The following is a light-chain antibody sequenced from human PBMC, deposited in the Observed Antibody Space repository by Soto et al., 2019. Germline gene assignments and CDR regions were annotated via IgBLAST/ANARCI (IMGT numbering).Light chain of an antibody. CDR1: QSVDSRY. Sequence: EIVLTQSPGTLSLSPGERATLSCRASQSVDSRYLAWYQQKPGQAPRLLIYGTSSRATGIPDRFSGSGSGTDFTLTISRLEPEDFATYYCQQLNSYPPFTFGPGTKVDIK. J-gene: IGKJ3*01. CDR2: GTS. CDR3: QQLNSYPPFT. V-gene: IGKV3-20*01.